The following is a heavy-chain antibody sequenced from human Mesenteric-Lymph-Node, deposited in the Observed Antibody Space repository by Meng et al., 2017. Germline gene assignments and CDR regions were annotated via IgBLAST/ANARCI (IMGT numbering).Heavy chain of an antibody. D-gene: IGHD5-24*01. CDR2: IYHSGST. CDR1: GGSLSSRNW. CDR3: ARGPSRWLQFSFDY. J-gene: IGHJ4*02. Sequence: VQCEWAVPGLVKPSGTLALTCAVSGGSLSSRNWWSGVRQPPGKGLEWIGEIYHSGSTNYNPSLKSRVTISVDTSKNQFSLKLSSVTAADTAVYYCARGPSRWLQFSFDYWGQGTLVTVSS. V-gene: IGHV4-4*02.